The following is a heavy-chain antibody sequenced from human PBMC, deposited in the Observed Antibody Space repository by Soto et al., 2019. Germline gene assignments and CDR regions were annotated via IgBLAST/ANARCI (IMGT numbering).Heavy chain of an antibody. Sequence: RGESLKISCKGSGYRFTTDWISWVRQMPGKGLEWMGRIDPSDSYTTYSPSFQGHVTISVDKSISTAYLQWDSLKASDTAVYYCARLRIAAPGDPGPWGQGTLVTVSS. V-gene: IGHV5-10-1*01. CDR1: GYRFTTDW. J-gene: IGHJ5*02. D-gene: IGHD6-13*01. CDR3: ARLRIAAPGDPGP. CDR2: IDPSDSYT.